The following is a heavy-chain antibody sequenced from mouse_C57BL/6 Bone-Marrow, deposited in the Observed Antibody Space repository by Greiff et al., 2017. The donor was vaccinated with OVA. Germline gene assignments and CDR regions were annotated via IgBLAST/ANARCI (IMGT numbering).Heavy chain of an antibody. V-gene: IGHV14-4*01. Sequence: EVKLMASGAELVRPGASVKLSCTASGFPFTDDYLPWVKQRPEQGLEWIGWIDPENGDTDSASKFQGKATITADTSSNTAYLQRSSRTTEDTAVYYCTFSPSWGAYWGQGTLGTVAA. J-gene: IGHJ3*01. CDR1: GFPFTDDY. CDR2: IDPENGDT. CDR3: TFSPSWGAY.